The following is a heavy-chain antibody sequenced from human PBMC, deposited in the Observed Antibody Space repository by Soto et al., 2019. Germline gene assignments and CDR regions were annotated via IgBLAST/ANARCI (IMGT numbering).Heavy chain of an antibody. D-gene: IGHD3-22*01. CDR1: EFPYSTYA. CDR2: IKPAGNEK. V-gene: IGHV3-7*01. Sequence: GGSLRLSGAASEFPYSTYAMSLVRQAPGKGLEWVANIKPAGNEKYYADSVEGRFTISRDNAKNSLYLQMNSLRAEDTAVYYCARDQLYYNDISGRPLNAFDVWGQGTVVTVSS. CDR3: ARDQLYYNDISGRPLNAFDV. J-gene: IGHJ3*01.